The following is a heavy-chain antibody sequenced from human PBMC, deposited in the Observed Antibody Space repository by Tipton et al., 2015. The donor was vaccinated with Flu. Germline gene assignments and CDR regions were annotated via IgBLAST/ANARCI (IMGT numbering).Heavy chain of an antibody. CDR2: INSDGSST. Sequence: SLRLSCAASGFTFSSYWMHWVRQAPGKGLVWVSRINSDGSSTSYADSVKGRFTISSDNAKNTLYLQMNSLRAEDTAVYYCAGDRLVGYGYDPYYYYGMDVWGQGTTVTVSS. D-gene: IGHD5-18*01. CDR3: AGDRLVGYGYDPYYYYGMDV. CDR1: GFTFSSYW. V-gene: IGHV3-74*01. J-gene: IGHJ6*02.